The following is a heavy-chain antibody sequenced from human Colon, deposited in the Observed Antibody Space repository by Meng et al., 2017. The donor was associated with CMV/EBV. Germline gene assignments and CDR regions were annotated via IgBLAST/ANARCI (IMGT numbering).Heavy chain of an antibody. V-gene: IGHV3-7*01. J-gene: IGHJ4*02. Sequence: GESLKISCAASGFAFSSSWMSWVRQAPGKGLEWVATINQDGSEEQYVEAVKGRFTISRDNAKTSLYLQMDSLTVEDTALYYCARLVEYSLKDWGQGTLVTVSS. D-gene: IGHD2-8*02. CDR2: INQDGSEE. CDR1: GFAFSSSW. CDR3: ARLVEYSLKD.